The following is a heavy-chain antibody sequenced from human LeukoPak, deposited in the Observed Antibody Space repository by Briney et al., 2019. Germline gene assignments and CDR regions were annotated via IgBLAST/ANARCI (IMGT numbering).Heavy chain of an antibody. CDR3: ATEIAAATGGGYYFDY. CDR1: GYTLTELS. CDR2: FDPEDCET. V-gene: IGHV1-24*01. J-gene: IGHJ4*02. D-gene: IGHD6-13*01. Sequence: ASVKVSRKVSGYTLTELSMNWVRRAPGKGLGWVGGFDPEDCETIYAQKFQGRVNMTEDTSTDTAYMELSSLRSEDTAVYYCATEIAAATGGGYYFDYWGQGTLVTVSS.